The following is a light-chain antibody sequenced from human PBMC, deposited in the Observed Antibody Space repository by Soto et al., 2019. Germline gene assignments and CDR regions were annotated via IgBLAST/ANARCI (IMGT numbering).Light chain of an antibody. CDR1: NNDVGAYNY. CDR3: AAHGNTGL. V-gene: IGLV2-14*01. Sequence: QSPLTQPASVSGSAGQSITSYCTRSNNDVGAYNYVSWYQQHPGKAPKFIIYEVSNRPSGVYNRFSGSKYGNTASLTISGLEREADSDFYCAAHGNTGLFGGGTKVTVL. J-gene: IGLJ2*01. CDR2: EVS.